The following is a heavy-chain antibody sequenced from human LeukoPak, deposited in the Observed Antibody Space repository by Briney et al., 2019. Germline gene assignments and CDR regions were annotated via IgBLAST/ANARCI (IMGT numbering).Heavy chain of an antibody. CDR1: GGSFSGYY. CDR3: ARGPRKVPAAIWNIYYYYGMDV. J-gene: IGHJ6*02. V-gene: IGHV4-34*01. CDR2: INHSGST. D-gene: IGHD2-2*02. Sequence: PSETLSLTCAVYGGSFSGYYWSWIRQPPGKGLEWIGEINHSGSTNYNPSLKSRVTISVDTSKNQFSLKLSSVTAADTAVYYCARGPRKVPAAIWNIYYYYGMDVWGQGTTVTVSS.